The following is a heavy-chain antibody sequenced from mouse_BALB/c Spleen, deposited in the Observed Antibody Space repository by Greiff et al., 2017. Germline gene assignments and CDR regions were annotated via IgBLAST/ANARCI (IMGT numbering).Heavy chain of an antibody. CDR3: ARDQGYRYDGYFDY. J-gene: IGHJ2*01. CDR1: GFTFSSYA. CDR2: ISSGGSYT. Sequence: EVHLVESGGGLVKPGGSLKLSCAASGFTFSSYAMSWVRQSPEKRLEWVAEISSGGSYTYYPDTVTGRFTISRDNAKNTLYLEMSSLRSEDTAMYYCARDQGYRYDGYFDYWGQGTTLTVSS. D-gene: IGHD2-14*01. V-gene: IGHV5-9-4*01.